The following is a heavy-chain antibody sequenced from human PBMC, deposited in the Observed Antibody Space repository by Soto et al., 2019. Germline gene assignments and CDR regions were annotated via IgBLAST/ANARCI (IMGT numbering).Heavy chain of an antibody. CDR1: GDSVSSNSAG. CDR3: ARGEQYSGRIFDY. D-gene: IGHD1-26*01. V-gene: IGHV6-1*01. J-gene: IGHJ4*01. CDR2: TYYRSKWYY. Sequence: PSQKRTLPCAITGDSVSSNSAGWSWVRQSPSRGLEWLGRTYYRSKWYYEYAVSVRGRITINPDTSKNQYSLQLNSVTPEDTAVYFCARGEQYSGRIFDYWGQGTLVTVS.